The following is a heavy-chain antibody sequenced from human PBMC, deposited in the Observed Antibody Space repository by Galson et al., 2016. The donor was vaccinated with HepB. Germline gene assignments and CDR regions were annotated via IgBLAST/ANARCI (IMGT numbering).Heavy chain of an antibody. V-gene: IGHV3-21*01. Sequence: SLRLSCAASGFILSGYTMNWVRQTPGKGLEWVSSISGSSNYIYYADSVKGRYAISRDNARNFLFLQMNSLTAGDTAVYYCARGKFDCSGGTCHYYGMDVWGKGTTVTVSS. CDR2: ISGSSNYI. J-gene: IGHJ6*04. CDR1: GFILSGYT. D-gene: IGHD2-15*01. CDR3: ARGKFDCSGGTCHYYGMDV.